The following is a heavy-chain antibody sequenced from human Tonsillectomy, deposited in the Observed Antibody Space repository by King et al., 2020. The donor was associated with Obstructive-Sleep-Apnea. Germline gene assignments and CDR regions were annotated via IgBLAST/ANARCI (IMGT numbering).Heavy chain of an antibody. D-gene: IGHD5-12*01. CDR3: VTLMHNVATINDX. J-gene: IGHJ4*02. V-gene: IGHV1-3*04. Sequence: DQLVQSGAEVKKPGASVKVSCKASGYTFTSYTMHWVRQAPGQGLEWMGWINTGNGNTKPAQKFQDRVTITRDTTASTVYMELRSLRSEDTAVYYCVTLMHNVATINDXWGQGSLVIVSS. CDR2: INTGNGNT. CDR1: GYTFTSYT.